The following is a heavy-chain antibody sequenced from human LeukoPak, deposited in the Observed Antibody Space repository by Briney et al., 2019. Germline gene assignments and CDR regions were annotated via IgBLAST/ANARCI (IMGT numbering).Heavy chain of an antibody. V-gene: IGHV3-23*01. CDR2: ISGSGGST. CDR1: GFTFSSYA. Sequence: GGSLRLSCAASGFTFSSYAMSWVRQAPGKGLEWVSAISGSGGSTYYADSVKGRFTISRDNSKNTLYLQMNSLRAEDTAVYYCAKDSEAKRGIVVVTAIGGFDYWGQGTLVTVSS. D-gene: IGHD2-21*02. CDR3: AKDSEAKRGIVVVTAIGGFDY. J-gene: IGHJ4*02.